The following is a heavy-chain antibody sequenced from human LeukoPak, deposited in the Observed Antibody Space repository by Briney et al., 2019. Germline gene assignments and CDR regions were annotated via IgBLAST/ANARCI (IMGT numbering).Heavy chain of an antibody. CDR1: GFTFGSYS. J-gene: IGHJ4*02. CDR2: ISSSSSYI. Sequence: GGSLRLSCAASGFTFGSYSMNWVRQAPGKGLEWVSSISSSSSYIYYADSVKGRFTISRDNAKNSLYLQMNSLRAEDTAVYYCARAPIAVAYFDYWGQGTLVTVSS. CDR3: ARAPIAVAYFDY. V-gene: IGHV3-21*01. D-gene: IGHD6-19*01.